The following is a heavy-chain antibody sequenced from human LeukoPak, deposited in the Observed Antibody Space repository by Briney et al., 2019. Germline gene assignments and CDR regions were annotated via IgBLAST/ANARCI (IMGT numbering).Heavy chain of an antibody. CDR2: IYSGGST. CDR3: ARVRRSKGYDFWSGYFGY. V-gene: IGHV3-53*01. J-gene: IGHJ4*02. CDR1: GFTVSSNY. Sequence: GGSLRLSCAASGFTVSSNYMSWVRQAPVKGLEWVSVIYSGGSTYYADSVKGRFTISRDNSKNTLYLQMNSLRAEDTAVYYCARVRRSKGYDFWSGYFGYWGQGTLVTVSS. D-gene: IGHD3-3*01.